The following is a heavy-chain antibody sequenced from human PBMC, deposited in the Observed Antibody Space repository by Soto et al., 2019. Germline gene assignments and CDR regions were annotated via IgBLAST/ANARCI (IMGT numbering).Heavy chain of an antibody. J-gene: IGHJ5*02. V-gene: IGHV4-31*03. CDR1: GGSISGEGYY. CDR3: ARAWTATAGWANWFDR. Sequence: QVQLQESGPGLAEPSQTLSLTCTVSGGSISGEGYYWSWIRQYSGRGLEWIGYIHYSGSTYYNPSLKSRVIISVDTSKTQFFLNLSSVTAADTAVYYCARAWTATAGWANWFDRWGQGTLVTVSS. CDR2: IHYSGST. D-gene: IGHD6-13*01.